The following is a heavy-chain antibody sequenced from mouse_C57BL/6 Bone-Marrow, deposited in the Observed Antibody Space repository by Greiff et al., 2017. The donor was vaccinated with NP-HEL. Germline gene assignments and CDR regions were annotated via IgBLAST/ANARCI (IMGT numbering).Heavy chain of an antibody. V-gene: IGHV2-2*01. J-gene: IGHJ3*01. Sequence: VKLVESGPGLVQPSQSLSITCTVSGFSLTSYGVHWVRQSPGKGLEWLGVIWSGGSTDYNAAFISRLSISKDNSKSQVFFKMNSLQADDTAIYYCARYGVGAYWGQGTLVTVSA. D-gene: IGHD1-1*01. CDR3: ARYGVGAY. CDR1: GFSLTSYG. CDR2: IWSGGST.